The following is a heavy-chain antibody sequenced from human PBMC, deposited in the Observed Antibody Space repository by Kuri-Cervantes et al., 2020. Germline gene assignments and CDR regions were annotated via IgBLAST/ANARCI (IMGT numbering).Heavy chain of an antibody. CDR1: GGSFSGYY. J-gene: IGHJ5*02. CDR2: INLSGTT. CDR3: ARGPYSGSRGFDP. V-gene: IGHV4-34*01. Sequence: ESLKISCAVYGGSFSGYYCSWIRQPPGKGLEWIGEINLSGTTHYNPSLKSRLTISVDTSKNQFSLKLSSVTAADTAVYYCARGPYSGSRGFDPWGQGTLVTVSS. D-gene: IGHD1-26*01.